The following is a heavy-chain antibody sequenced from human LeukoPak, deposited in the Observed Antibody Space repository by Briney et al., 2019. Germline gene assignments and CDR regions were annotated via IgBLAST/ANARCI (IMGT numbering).Heavy chain of an antibody. CDR3: AKDRGYCSGGSCYTHFDH. J-gene: IGHJ4*02. CDR2: NSGSGGST. Sequence: GGSLRLSCAASGFTFSSYAMSWVPQAPGKGPEWVAANSGSGGSTYYADSVKGRFTISRDNFKNTLYLQMNSLRAEDTAVYYCAKDRGYCSGGSCYTHFDHWGQGTLVTVSS. CDR1: GFTFSSYA. D-gene: IGHD2-15*01. V-gene: IGHV3-23*01.